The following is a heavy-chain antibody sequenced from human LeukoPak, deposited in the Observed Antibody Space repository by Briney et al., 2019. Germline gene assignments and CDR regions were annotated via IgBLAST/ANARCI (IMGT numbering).Heavy chain of an antibody. CDR2: ISGSGGST. CDR1: GFTLSSYA. J-gene: IGHJ5*02. CDR3: APAVVVAATQKNWFDP. Sequence: PGGSLRLSCAASGFTLSSYAMSWVRQAPGKGLEWVSAISGSGGSTYYADSVKGRFTISRDNSKNTLYLQMNSLRAEDTAVYYCAPAVVVAATQKNWFDPWGQGTLVTVSS. D-gene: IGHD2-15*01. V-gene: IGHV3-23*01.